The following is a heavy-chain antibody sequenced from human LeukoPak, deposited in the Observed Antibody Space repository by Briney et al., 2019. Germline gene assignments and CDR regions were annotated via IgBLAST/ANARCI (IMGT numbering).Heavy chain of an antibody. CDR2: ISSSGSTI. D-gene: IGHD3-3*01. Sequence: GGSLRLSCAASGFTFSDYYMSWTRQAPGKGLEWVSYISSSGSTIYYADSVKGRFTISRDNAKNSLYLQMNSLRAEDTAVYYCAREVQGYYDFWSGYYPNWFDPWGQGTLVTVSS. V-gene: IGHV3-11*04. CDR1: GFTFSDYY. CDR3: AREVQGYYDFWSGYYPNWFDP. J-gene: IGHJ5*02.